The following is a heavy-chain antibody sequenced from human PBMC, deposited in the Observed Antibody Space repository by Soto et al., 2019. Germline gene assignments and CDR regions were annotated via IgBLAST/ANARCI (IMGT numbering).Heavy chain of an antibody. CDR2: IWYDGSNK. CDR3: ARGGQQLVFFDY. D-gene: IGHD6-13*01. CDR1: GFTFSSYG. Sequence: QVQLVESGGGVVQPGRSLRLSCAASGFTFSSYGMHWVRQAPGKGLEWVAVIWYDGSNKYYADSVKGRFTISRDNSKNTLYLQMNSLRAEDTAVYYCARGGQQLVFFDYWGQGTLVTVSS. V-gene: IGHV3-33*01. J-gene: IGHJ4*02.